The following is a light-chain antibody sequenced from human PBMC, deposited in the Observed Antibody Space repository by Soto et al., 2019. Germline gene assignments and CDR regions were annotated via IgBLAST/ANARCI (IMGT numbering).Light chain of an antibody. CDR2: DAS. Sequence: DIQMTQSPSSLSASVGDRVTITCQASQDISNFLNWYQQKPGKAPELLIYDASNLETGVPSRFSGSKSGTDFTFTITSLQPEDIATYYCQQYDNVLITFGQGTRLEIK. V-gene: IGKV1-33*01. CDR3: QQYDNVLIT. J-gene: IGKJ5*01. CDR1: QDISNF.